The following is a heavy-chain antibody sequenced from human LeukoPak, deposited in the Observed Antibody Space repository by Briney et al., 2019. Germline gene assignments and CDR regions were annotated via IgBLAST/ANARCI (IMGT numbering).Heavy chain of an antibody. Sequence: PSETLSLTCTVSGGSISSYYWSWIRQPPGKGLEWIGYIYYSGSTNYNPSLKSRVTISVDTSKNQFSLKLSSVTAADTAVYYCARLETVTTLDAFDIWGQGTMVTVSS. CDR1: GGSISSYY. J-gene: IGHJ3*02. D-gene: IGHD4-11*01. CDR3: ARLETVTTLDAFDI. V-gene: IGHV4-59*01. CDR2: IYYSGST.